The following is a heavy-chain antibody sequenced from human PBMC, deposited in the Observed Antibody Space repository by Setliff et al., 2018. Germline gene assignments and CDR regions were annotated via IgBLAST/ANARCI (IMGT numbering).Heavy chain of an antibody. J-gene: IGHJ4*01. V-gene: IGHV4-61*02. Sequence: SETLSLTCTVSGGSITSGSFYWSRIRQPAGKKLEWIGRIHASGSPDYNPSSKSRVTISRDTSTNQFSLKLGSVTAADTAVYYCARERYFDWFFEDWGHGTLVTVSS. CDR3: ARERYFDWFFED. CDR2: IHASGSP. D-gene: IGHD3-9*01. CDR1: GGSITSGSFY.